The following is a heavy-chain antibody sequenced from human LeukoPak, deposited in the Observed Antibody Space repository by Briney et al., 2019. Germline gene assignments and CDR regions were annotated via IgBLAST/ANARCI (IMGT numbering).Heavy chain of an antibody. CDR3: AKEPNYDFWSGYYQAGMDV. Sequence: GGSLRLSCAASGFTFSSDAMSWVRQAPGKGLGWVSAISGSGGPTSYAASVKRRFTISRDNSKNTLYLQMNSLRAEDTAVYYCAKEPNYDFWSGYYQAGMDVWGQGTTVTVSS. V-gene: IGHV3-23*01. CDR2: ISGSGGPT. D-gene: IGHD3-3*01. CDR1: GFTFSSDA. J-gene: IGHJ6*02.